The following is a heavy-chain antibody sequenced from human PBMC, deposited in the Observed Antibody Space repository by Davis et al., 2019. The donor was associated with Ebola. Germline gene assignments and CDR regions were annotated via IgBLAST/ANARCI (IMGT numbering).Heavy chain of an antibody. V-gene: IGHV1-69*04. CDR1: GYTFTSYG. CDR2: IIPILGIA. D-gene: IGHD1-26*01. CDR3: ASPGPVGGSYLHY. J-gene: IGHJ4*02. Sequence: SVKVSCKASGYTFTSYGISWVRQAPGQGLEWMGRIIPILGIANYAQKFQGRVTMTRDTSTSTVYMELSSLRSEDTAVYYCASPGPVGGSYLHYWGQGTLVTVSS.